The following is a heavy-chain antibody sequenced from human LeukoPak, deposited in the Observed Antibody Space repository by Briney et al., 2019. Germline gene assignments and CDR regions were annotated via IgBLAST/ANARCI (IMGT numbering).Heavy chain of an antibody. J-gene: IGHJ5*02. CDR3: ARASDIVVVPAFDP. Sequence: ASVKVSCKASGYTFTSYDINWVRQATGQGLEWMGWMNPNSGNTGYVQKFQGRVTITRNTSISTAYMELSSLRSEDTAVYYCARASDIVVVPAFDPWGQGTLVTVSS. CDR2: MNPNSGNT. D-gene: IGHD2-2*01. CDR1: GYTFTSYD. V-gene: IGHV1-8*03.